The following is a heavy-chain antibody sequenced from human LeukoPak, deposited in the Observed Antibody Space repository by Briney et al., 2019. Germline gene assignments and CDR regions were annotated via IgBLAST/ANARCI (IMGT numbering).Heavy chain of an antibody. CDR1: GGSISSSSYY. CDR2: IYYSGST. CDR3: ARFPAAAGTGRED. D-gene: IGHD6-13*01. V-gene: IGHV4-39*07. Sequence: SETLSLTCTVSGGSISSSSYYWGWIRQPPGKGLEWIGSIYYSGSTYYNSSLKSRVTISVDTSKNQFSLKLSSVTAADTAVYYCARFPAAAGTGREDWGQGTLVTVSS. J-gene: IGHJ4*02.